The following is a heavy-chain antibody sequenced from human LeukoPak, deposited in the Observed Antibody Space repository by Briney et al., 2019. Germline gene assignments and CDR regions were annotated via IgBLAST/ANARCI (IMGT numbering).Heavy chain of an antibody. J-gene: IGHJ4*02. CDR1: GFTFSNFA. Sequence: PGGSLRLSCAASGFTFSNFAMTWVRQAPGKGLEWVSSIVGSSSTYYADSLKGRFAISRDNAKNSLYLQMNSLRAEDTAVYYCARIGAGSSRDYWGQGTLVTVSS. CDR3: ARIGAGSSRDY. D-gene: IGHD6-13*01. V-gene: IGHV3-21*01. CDR2: IVGSSST.